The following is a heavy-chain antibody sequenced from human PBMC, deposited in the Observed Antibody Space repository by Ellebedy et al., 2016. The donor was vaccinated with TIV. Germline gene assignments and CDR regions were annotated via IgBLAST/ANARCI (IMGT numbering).Heavy chain of an antibody. Sequence: GESLKISCAASGFIFNDYWMHWVRQTPGRGLEWVANINQDGSEEQYVDSVKGRFTISRDNAKNSLYLQMSSLRAEDTAVYYCARDPAGRTWGAFDLWGQGTMATVSS. CDR1: GFIFNDYW. V-gene: IGHV3-7*03. J-gene: IGHJ3*01. CDR2: INQDGSEE. CDR3: ARDPAGRTWGAFDL. D-gene: IGHD1-26*01.